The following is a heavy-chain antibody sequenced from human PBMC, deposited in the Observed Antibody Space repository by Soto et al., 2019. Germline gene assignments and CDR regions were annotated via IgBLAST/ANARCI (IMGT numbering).Heavy chain of an antibody. CDR3: ARGDVWDYYGMDV. CDR1: GFTFSIYS. V-gene: IGHV3-21*01. J-gene: IGHJ6*02. CDR2: ISSRSSYI. D-gene: IGHD1-26*01. Sequence: EVQLVESGGGLVKPGGSLRLSCAASGFTFSIYSMNWVRQAPGKGLEWVSSISSRSSYIYYADSVKGRFTISRDNAKNTLYMQMNSLRAEDTAVDYCARGDVWDYYGMDVWGQGTTVTVSS.